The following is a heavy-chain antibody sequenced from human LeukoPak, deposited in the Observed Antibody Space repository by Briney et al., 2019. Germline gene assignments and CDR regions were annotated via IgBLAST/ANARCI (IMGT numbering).Heavy chain of an antibody. Sequence: GGSLRLSCAASGFTFSTYGMSWVRQAPGKGLDWVSAVSGSGGSTHYADSVTGRFTISRDNSKNTLYLQMNSLRPEDTAIYYCARCITAAWDWFDPWGQGTLVTVSS. D-gene: IGHD6-13*01. V-gene: IGHV3-23*01. CDR3: ARCITAAWDWFDP. CDR1: GFTFSTYG. CDR2: VSGSGGST. J-gene: IGHJ5*02.